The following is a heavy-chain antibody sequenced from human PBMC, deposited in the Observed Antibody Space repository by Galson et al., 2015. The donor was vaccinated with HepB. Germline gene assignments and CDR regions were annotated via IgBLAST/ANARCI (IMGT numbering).Heavy chain of an antibody. CDR2: ISSSSGTI. J-gene: IGHJ6*03. CDR3: AREGCSSTSCYIKYYYMDV. Sequence: SLRLSCAASGSTFSNYNMNWVRQAPGKGLEWVSYISSSSGTIYYADSVKGRFTISRNNAKNSLYLQMNSLRAEDTAVYYCAREGCSSTSCYIKYYYMDVWGKGTTVTVSS. CDR1: GSTFSNYN. V-gene: IGHV3-48*01. D-gene: IGHD2-2*02.